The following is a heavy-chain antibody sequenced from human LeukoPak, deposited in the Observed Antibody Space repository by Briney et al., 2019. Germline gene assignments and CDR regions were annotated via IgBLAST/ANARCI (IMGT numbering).Heavy chain of an antibody. J-gene: IGHJ4*02. CDR2: ISSSGSTI. Sequence: PGGSLRLSCAASGFTFSDYYMSWIRQAPGKGLEWVSYISSSGSTIYYADSVKGRFTISRDNSKNTLYLQMNSLRAEDTAVYYCAKGTRGVIIPNFDYWGQGTLVTVSS. CDR3: AKGTRGVIIPNFDY. V-gene: IGHV3-11*04. CDR1: GFTFSDYY. D-gene: IGHD3-10*01.